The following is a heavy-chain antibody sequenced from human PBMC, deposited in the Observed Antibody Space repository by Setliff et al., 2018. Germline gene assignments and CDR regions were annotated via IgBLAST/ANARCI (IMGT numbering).Heavy chain of an antibody. CDR1: GGSISSGSYY. CDR3: AGGVYCSSTSCSPGLNWFDP. CDR2: IYTSGST. V-gene: IGHV4-61*09. D-gene: IGHD2-2*01. Sequence: SETLSLTCTVSGGSISSGSYYWSWIRQPAGKGLEWIGHIYTSGSTNYNPSLKSRVTISVDTSKNQFSLKLSSVTVADTAVYYCAGGVYCSSTSCSPGLNWFDPWGQGALVTV. J-gene: IGHJ5*02.